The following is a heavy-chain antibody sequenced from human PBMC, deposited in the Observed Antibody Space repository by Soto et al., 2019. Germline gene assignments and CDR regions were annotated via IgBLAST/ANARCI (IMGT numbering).Heavy chain of an antibody. J-gene: IGHJ4*02. CDR3: ARGPHYGEWVDFFDQ. D-gene: IGHD4-17*01. CDR1: GFSFSDHY. Sequence: PGGSLRLSCAASGFSFSDHYMGWIRLAPGKGLEWVSYISKSGGAIQYADSVKGRFTISRDNARNSLHLQMSSLRDEDTAVYYCARGPHYGEWVDFFDQWGKGTLVTVAS. CDR2: ISKSGGAI. V-gene: IGHV3-11*01.